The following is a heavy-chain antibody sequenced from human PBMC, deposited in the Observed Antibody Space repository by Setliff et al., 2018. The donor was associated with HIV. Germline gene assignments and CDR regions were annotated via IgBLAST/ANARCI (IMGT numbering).Heavy chain of an antibody. CDR1: GYTFTAYA. V-gene: IGHV1-3*01. J-gene: IGHJ3*02. Sequence: ASVKVSCKASGYTFTAYAMHWVRQAPGHRLEWMGWINAGNGNTKYSQRFQGRVTMTTDTSTSTAYMELRSLRSDDTAVYYCARAPLYDFWSPGFDAFDIWGQGTMVT. CDR2: INAGNGNT. D-gene: IGHD3-3*01. CDR3: ARAPLYDFWSPGFDAFDI.